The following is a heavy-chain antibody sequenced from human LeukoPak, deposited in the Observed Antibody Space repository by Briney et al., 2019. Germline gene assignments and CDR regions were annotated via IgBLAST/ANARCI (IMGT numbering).Heavy chain of an antibody. J-gene: IGHJ6*02. CDR3: ARGLGYYYYYGMDV. CDR2: INSDGGST. Sequence: PGGSLRLFCAASGFTFSSYWMHWVRQAPGKGLVWVSRINSDGGSTSYADSVKGRFTISRDNAKNTLYLQMNSLRAEDTAVYYCARGLGYYYYYGMDVWGQGTTVTVSS. V-gene: IGHV3-74*01. CDR1: GFTFSSYW. D-gene: IGHD4-11*01.